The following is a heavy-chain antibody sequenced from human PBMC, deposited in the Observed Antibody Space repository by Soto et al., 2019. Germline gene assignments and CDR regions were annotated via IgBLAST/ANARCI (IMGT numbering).Heavy chain of an antibody. Sequence: EVQLLESGGGLVQPGGSLRLSCAASGFTFSSYAMSWVRQAPGKGLEWVSAISGSGGSTYYADSVKGRFTISRDNSKNTLYLQMNSLRAEDTAVYYCAKDGRGGVPAAPDWFDPWGQGTLVTVSS. CDR1: GFTFSSYA. D-gene: IGHD2-2*01. V-gene: IGHV3-23*01. CDR2: ISGSGGST. J-gene: IGHJ5*02. CDR3: AKDGRGGVPAAPDWFDP.